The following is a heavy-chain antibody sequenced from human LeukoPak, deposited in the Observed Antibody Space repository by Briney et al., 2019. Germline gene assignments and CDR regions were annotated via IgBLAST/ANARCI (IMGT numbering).Heavy chain of an antibody. CDR3: ARLGDCSSTSCYVWGYYYYYMDV. CDR1: GFTFSSYS. CDR2: ISSSSSNI. Sequence: GGSLRLSCAASGFTFSSYSMNWVRQAPGKGLEWVSSISSSSSNIYYADSVKGRFTISRDNAKNSLYLQMNSLRAEDTAVYYCARLGDCSSTSCYVWGYYYYYMDVWGKGTTVTISS. D-gene: IGHD2-2*01. V-gene: IGHV3-21*04. J-gene: IGHJ6*03.